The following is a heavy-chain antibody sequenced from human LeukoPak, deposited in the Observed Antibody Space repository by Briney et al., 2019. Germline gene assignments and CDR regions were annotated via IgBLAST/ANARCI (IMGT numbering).Heavy chain of an antibody. CDR3: ARDRSGGTNAFDI. V-gene: IGHV3-21*01. CDR2: ISSSSYI. J-gene: IGHJ3*02. CDR1: GVTFSSYS. D-gene: IGHD3-16*01. Sequence: GGSLRLSCAVSGVTFSSYSMNWVREAPGKGLERGSSISSSSYIYYADSVKGRFTISRDNAKNSLYLQTNSLRAEDTAVSYCARDRSGGTNAFDIWGQGTMVTVSS.